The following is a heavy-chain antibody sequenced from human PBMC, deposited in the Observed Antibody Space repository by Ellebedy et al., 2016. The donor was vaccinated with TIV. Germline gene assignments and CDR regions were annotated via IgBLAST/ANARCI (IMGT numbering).Heavy chain of an antibody. Sequence: PGGSLRLSCAASGFTISPYPMNWVRQAPGKGLEWVSIFSANGGTTYYADSVKGRFTISRDNSKNTLFLQMSSLRAEDTAVYFCSRRSTDFAFDYWGQGTLVTVSS. V-gene: IGHV3-23*01. CDR2: FSANGGTT. CDR3: SRRSTDFAFDY. CDR1: GFTISPYP. J-gene: IGHJ4*02. D-gene: IGHD3/OR15-3a*01.